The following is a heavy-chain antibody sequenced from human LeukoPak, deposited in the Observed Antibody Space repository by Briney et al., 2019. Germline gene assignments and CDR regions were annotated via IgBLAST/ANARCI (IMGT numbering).Heavy chain of an antibody. V-gene: IGHV4-4*07. CDR2: IYTSGST. CDR1: GGSISIYY. CDR3: ARVEVCSGGSCYFGYYMDV. Sequence: SETLSLTCTVSGGSISIYYWSWMRQPAGKGLEWIGRIYTSGSTNYNPSLKSRVTMSVDTSKNQFSLKLSSVTAADTAVYYCARVEVCSGGSCYFGYYMDVWGKGTTVTVSS. D-gene: IGHD2-15*01. J-gene: IGHJ6*03.